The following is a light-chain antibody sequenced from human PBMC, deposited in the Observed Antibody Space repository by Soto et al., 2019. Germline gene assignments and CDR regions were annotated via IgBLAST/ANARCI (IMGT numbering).Light chain of an antibody. CDR1: SSDIGGYDY. CDR2: GVT. V-gene: IGLV2-14*01. CDR3: TSYTSSSNHV. Sequence: QSALTQPASVSGSPGQSITITCTGTSSDIGGYDYVSWYQHHPGKAPKVIIYGVTNRPSGVSHRFSGSKSANTAALTISGLHAEDEADYYCTSYTSSSNHVFGTGTKVTVL. J-gene: IGLJ1*01.